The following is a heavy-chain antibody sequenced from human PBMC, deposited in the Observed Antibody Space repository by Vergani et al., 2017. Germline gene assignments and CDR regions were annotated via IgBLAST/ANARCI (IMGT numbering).Heavy chain of an antibody. J-gene: IGHJ4*02. D-gene: IGHD1-14*01. CDR3: DGSTAESDY. CDR2: IIPILGIA. V-gene: IGHV1-69*04. Sequence: QVQLVQSGAEVKKPGSSVKVSCKASGSTFSSYAISWVRQAPGQGLEWMGRIIPILGIANYAQKFQGRVTITADKSTSTAYMELSSLRSEDTAVYYCDGSTAESDYGGQGTLVTVSS. CDR1: GSTFSSYA.